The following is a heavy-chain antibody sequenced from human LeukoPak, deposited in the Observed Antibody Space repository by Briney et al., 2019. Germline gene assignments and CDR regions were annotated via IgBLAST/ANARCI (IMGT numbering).Heavy chain of an antibody. CDR1: GGSISSYY. CDR2: IYTSVST. J-gene: IGHJ4*02. V-gene: IGHV4-4*07. Sequence: SETLSLTCTVSGGSISSYYWSWIRQPAGKGLEWIGRIYTSVSTNYNPSLKSRVTMSVDTSKNQFSLKLSSVTAADTAVYYCARGEGYYYDSSGYYRPKAGFDYWGQGTLVTVSS. CDR3: ARGEGYYYDSSGYYRPKAGFDY. D-gene: IGHD3-22*01.